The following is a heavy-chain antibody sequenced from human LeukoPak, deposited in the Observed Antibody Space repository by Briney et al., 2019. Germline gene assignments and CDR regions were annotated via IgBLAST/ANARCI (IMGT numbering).Heavy chain of an antibody. J-gene: IGHJ4*02. CDR2: ISSNTGGT. V-gene: IGHV1-2*02. Sequence: ASVKVSCKASGYTFTGSFMHWVRQAPERGLEWIGWISSNTGGTRIAQKFQDRVTMTRDTSIRTVYIELRSLRFDDTAIYYCVRADPVDHWGQGTHIIVSS. CDR1: GYTFTGSF. CDR3: VRADPVDH.